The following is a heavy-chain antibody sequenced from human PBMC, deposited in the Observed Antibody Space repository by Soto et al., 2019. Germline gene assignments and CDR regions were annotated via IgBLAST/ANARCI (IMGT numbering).Heavy chain of an antibody. Sequence: EVQLVESGGGLIQPGGSVRLSCAVSGFTVSNNYMSWVRQAPGKGLEGVSVIYSGGYTAYGDSVKGRFTISRDNSKTPLYFKMKGLRAAASAGFYCATRPGGGDYWGQGTLVTVSS. CDR1: GFTVSNNY. J-gene: IGHJ4*02. D-gene: IGHD3-10*01. CDR2: IYSGGYT. CDR3: ATRPGGGDY. V-gene: IGHV3-53*01.